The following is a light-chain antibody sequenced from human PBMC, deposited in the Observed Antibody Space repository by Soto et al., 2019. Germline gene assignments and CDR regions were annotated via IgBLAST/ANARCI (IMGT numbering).Light chain of an antibody. V-gene: IGKV1-5*01. Sequence: DILLTHSPSTLSASVGDIATITCRASQSISSWLAWYQQKPGKAPKLLIYDASSVESGVPSRFSGSGSGTEFTLTISRLQPEDVATYYWQKYNKAPLTFGRGTKVDIK. CDR3: QKYNKAPLT. J-gene: IGKJ3*01. CDR1: QSISSW. CDR2: DAS.